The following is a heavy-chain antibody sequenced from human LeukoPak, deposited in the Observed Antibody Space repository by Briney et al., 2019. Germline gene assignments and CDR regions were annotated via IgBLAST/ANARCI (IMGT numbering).Heavy chain of an antibody. Sequence: PGGSLRLSCAASGFTFSIYDMTWVRQSPGKGLEWVSSISGSGDSTHYVDSVKGRFTISRDNSKTMLYLQMNSLRVEDTAAYSRAKVGVRYCSGGTCLNWFDPWGQGTLVTVSS. D-gene: IGHD2-15*01. V-gene: IGHV3-23*01. J-gene: IGHJ5*02. CDR2: ISGSGDST. CDR3: AKVGVRYCSGGTCLNWFDP. CDR1: GFTFSIYD.